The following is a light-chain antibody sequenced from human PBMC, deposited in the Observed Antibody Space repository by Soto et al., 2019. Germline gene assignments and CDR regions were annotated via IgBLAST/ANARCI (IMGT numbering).Light chain of an antibody. CDR3: QHYNSYSEA. J-gene: IGKJ1*01. Sequence: DIQMTQSPSTLSGSVGDRVTITCRASQTISSWLAWYQQKPGKDPELLIYKASTLKSGVPSRFSCSGSGTEFTLTISSLQPDDFATYDCQHYNSYSEAFGQVTKVEIK. CDR2: KAS. CDR1: QTISSW. V-gene: IGKV1-5*03.